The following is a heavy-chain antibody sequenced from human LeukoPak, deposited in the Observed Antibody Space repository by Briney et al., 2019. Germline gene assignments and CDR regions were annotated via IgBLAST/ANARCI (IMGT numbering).Heavy chain of an antibody. D-gene: IGHD3-10*01. Sequence: SETLSLTCAVYGGSFSGYYWSWIRQPPGKGLEWIGEINHSGSTNYNPSLKSRVTISVDTSKNQFSLKLSSVTAADTAVYYCARVRVRGVIYAWGQGTLVTVSS. V-gene: IGHV4-34*01. CDR1: GGSFSGYY. CDR3: ARVRVRGVIYA. CDR2: INHSGST. J-gene: IGHJ5*02.